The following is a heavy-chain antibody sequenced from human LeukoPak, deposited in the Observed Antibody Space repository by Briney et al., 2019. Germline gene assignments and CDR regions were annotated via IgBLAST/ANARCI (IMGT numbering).Heavy chain of an antibody. CDR3: AKAPFPFGELTTPFDY. CDR1: GFTVSSNY. J-gene: IGHJ4*02. V-gene: IGHV3-53*01. CDR2: IYSGGST. D-gene: IGHD3-10*01. Sequence: GGSLRLSCAASGFTVSSNYMSWVRQAPGKGLEWVSVIYSGGSTYYADSVKGRFTISRDNSKNTLYLQMNSLRAEDTAVYYCAKAPFPFGELTTPFDYWGQGTLVTVSS.